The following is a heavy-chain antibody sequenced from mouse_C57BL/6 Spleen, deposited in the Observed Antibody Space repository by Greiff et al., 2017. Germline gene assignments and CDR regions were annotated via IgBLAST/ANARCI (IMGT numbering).Heavy chain of an antibody. Sequence: EVKLVESGGGLVKPGGSLKLSCAASGFTFSSYAMSWVRQTPEKRLEWVATISDGGSYTYYPDNVKGRFTISRDNAKNNLYLQMSHLKSEDTAMYSCARDQDYGSRKGPFAYWGQGTLVTVSA. CDR1: GFTFSSYA. CDR2: ISDGGSYT. CDR3: ARDQDYGSRKGPFAY. J-gene: IGHJ3*01. D-gene: IGHD1-1*01. V-gene: IGHV5-4*01.